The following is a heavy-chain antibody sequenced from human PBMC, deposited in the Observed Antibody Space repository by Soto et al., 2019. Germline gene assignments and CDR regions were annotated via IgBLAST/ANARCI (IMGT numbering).Heavy chain of an antibody. CDR3: ASHYCSSTSGYRWFDP. CDR2: IIPIFGTA. CDR1: GGTFSSYA. Sequence: QVQLVQSGAEVKKPGSSVKVSCKASGGTFSSYAISWVRQAPGQGLEWMGGIIPIFGTANYAQKFQGRVTIAADESTSTGYMELSSLRSEDTAVYYCASHYCSSTSGYRWFDPWGQGTLVTVSS. J-gene: IGHJ5*02. D-gene: IGHD2-2*01. V-gene: IGHV1-69*01.